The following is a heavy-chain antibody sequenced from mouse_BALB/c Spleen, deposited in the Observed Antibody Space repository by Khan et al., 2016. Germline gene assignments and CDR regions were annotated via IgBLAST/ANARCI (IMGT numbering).Heavy chain of an antibody. Sequence: EVQLQESGGGLVQPGDSLKLSCAASGFDFSRFWINWVRQAPGKGLEWIGEINPDSSTINYTPSLKDKFIISRDNAKNTLYLQMSKVRSEDTALXYCASPTVGMDYWGQGTSVTVSS. CDR2: INPDSSTI. V-gene: IGHV4-1*02. CDR3: ASPTVGMDY. D-gene: IGHD1-1*01. J-gene: IGHJ4*01. CDR1: GFDFSRFW.